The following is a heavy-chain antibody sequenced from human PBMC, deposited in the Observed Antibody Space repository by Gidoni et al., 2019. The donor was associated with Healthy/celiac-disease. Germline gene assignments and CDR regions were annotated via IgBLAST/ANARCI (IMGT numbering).Heavy chain of an antibody. D-gene: IGHD3-3*01. J-gene: IGHJ4*02. V-gene: IGHV4-39*07. CDR3: ARGSTYYDFWSGYYTWYFDY. CDR2: IYYSGST. Sequence: QLQLQESGPGLVKPSETLSLTCTVSGGSISSSSYSWGWIRQPPGKGLEWIGSIYYSGSTYYNPSLKSRVTISVDTSKNQFSLKLSSVTAADTAVYYCARGSTYYDFWSGYYTWYFDYWGQGTLVTVSS. CDR1: GGSISSSSYS.